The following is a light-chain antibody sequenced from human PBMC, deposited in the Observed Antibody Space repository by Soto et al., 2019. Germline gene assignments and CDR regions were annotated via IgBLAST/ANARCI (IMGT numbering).Light chain of an antibody. J-gene: IGKJ1*01. CDR2: RTS. CDR3: QQYGSSPRT. CDR1: QSVSSTY. Sequence: EIVLTQSPGPLSLSPGERATLPCRASQSVSSTYLAWYQQKPGQAPRLLIYRTSTRATGIPDRFSGSGSGTDFTLTISRLEPEDFAVYYCQQYGSSPRTFGQGTKVDIK. V-gene: IGKV3-20*01.